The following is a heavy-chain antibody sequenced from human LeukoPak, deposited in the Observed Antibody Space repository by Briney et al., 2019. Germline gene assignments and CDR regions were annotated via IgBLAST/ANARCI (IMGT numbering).Heavy chain of an antibody. J-gene: IGHJ4*02. V-gene: IGHV3-23*01. CDR2: IIGSGRDT. CDR1: GFTFSSYS. CDR3: AKGTLGSCSGVTCYEFDY. Sequence: RGSLRLSCAASGFTFSSYSMNWVRQAPGKRLEWVSSIIGSGRDTYYADSVKGRITISRDNSKNTVYLQMNSLRAEDTALYYCAKGTLGSCSGVTCYEFDYWGQGTLVTVSS. D-gene: IGHD2-8*02.